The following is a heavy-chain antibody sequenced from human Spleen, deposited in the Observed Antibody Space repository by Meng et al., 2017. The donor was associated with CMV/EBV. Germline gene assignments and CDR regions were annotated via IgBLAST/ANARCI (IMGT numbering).Heavy chain of an antibody. CDR1: GIAVSNHY. CDR3: AREAPLMSAFDP. CDR2: ISSGGTT. J-gene: IGHJ5*02. V-gene: IGHV3-53*01. Sequence: SGAASGIAVSNHYRHWIRQNPGKGLEWVSHISSGGTTFYEDSVRGRVTISRDTSKNTLYLQMDGLRAEDTAVYYCAREAPLMSAFDPWGQGTLVTVSS.